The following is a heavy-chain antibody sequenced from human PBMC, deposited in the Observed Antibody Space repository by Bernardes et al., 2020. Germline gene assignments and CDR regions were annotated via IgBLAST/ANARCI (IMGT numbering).Heavy chain of an antibody. D-gene: IGHD1-26*01. J-gene: IGHJ4*02. CDR2: IRSKAHNYAT. Sequence: AGSLRLSCAASVFIFSGSAIHWVRQAAGKGLEWVVRIRSKAHNYATEYSASVKGRFTISRDDSGNTAFLQMNRLKTEETAVYYCTRGVGAADYWAREPWSPSRQ. CDR1: VFIFSGSA. V-gene: IGHV3-73*01. CDR3: TRGVGAADY.